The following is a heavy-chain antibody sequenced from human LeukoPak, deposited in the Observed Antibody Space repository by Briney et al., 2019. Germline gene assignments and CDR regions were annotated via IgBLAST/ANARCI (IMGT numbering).Heavy chain of an antibody. D-gene: IGHD1-26*01. J-gene: IGHJ4*02. CDR1: GFAFSRHW. CDR2: INGDGGST. CDR3: ARDEVGAPPIDY. V-gene: IGHV3-74*01. Sequence: GGSLRLSCEASGFAFSRHWMHWVRQVPGKGLVWVCNINGDGGSTGCADSVKGRFTTSRDNAKNTLYLHMNSLRGEDTAVYYCARDEVGAPPIDYWGREPWSPSPQ.